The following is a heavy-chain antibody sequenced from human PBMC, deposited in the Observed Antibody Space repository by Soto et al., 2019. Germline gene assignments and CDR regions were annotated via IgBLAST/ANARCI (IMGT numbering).Heavy chain of an antibody. V-gene: IGHV4-4*02. CDR1: SGSISSSNW. Sequence: QVQLQESGPGLVKPSGTLSLTCAVSSGSISSSNWWSWVRQPPGKGLEWIGAIYHSGSTNYNPSLKSRVTISVDKSKNQFSLKLSSVTAADTAVYYCARVVDTATYYYYYYMDVWGKGTTVTVSS. CDR3: ARVVDTATYYYYYYMDV. D-gene: IGHD5-18*01. J-gene: IGHJ6*03. CDR2: IYHSGST.